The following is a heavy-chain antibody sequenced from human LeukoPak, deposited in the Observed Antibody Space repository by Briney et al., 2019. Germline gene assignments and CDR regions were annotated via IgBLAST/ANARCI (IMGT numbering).Heavy chain of an antibody. V-gene: IGHV4-4*02. D-gene: IGHD3-22*01. CDR3: ARAGYDSSGYPYYYYYMDV. Sequence: SETLSLTCAVSGGSISSSNWWSWVRQPPGKGLEWIGEIYHSGSTNYNPSLKSRVTMSVDKSKNQFSLKLSSVTAADTAVYYCARAGYDSSGYPYYYYYMDVWGKGTTVTISS. CDR2: IYHSGST. J-gene: IGHJ6*03. CDR1: GGSISSSNW.